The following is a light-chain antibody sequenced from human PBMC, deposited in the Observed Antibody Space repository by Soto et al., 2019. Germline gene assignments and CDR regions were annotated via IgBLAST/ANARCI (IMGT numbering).Light chain of an antibody. V-gene: IGLV1-44*01. J-gene: IGLJ2*01. Sequence: QSVLTQPPSASGTPGQTVTISCSGSSSNIGSNTVSWYQQLPGAAPTLLIHANHQRPSGVTDRFSGSKSGTSATLAISGLRSEDEAEYYCAVWDAGLNGPGVIFGGGTKLTVL. CDR2: ANH. CDR3: AVWDAGLNGPGVI. CDR1: SSNIGSNT.